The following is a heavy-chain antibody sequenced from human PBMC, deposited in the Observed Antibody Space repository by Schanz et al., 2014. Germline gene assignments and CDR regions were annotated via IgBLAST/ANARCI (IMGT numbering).Heavy chain of an antibody. CDR2: IKSDGSST. CDR1: GFTFSSYW. J-gene: IGHJ2*01. CDR3: AKDAPYPFDL. Sequence: VQLVESGGGVAQPGRSLRLSCAASGFTFSSYWMHWVRQVPGKGLVWVSRIKSDGSSTSYADSVKGRFTISRDNSKNTLYLQMNSLRAEDTAIYYCAKDAPYPFDLWGRGTLITVSS. V-gene: IGHV3-74*01.